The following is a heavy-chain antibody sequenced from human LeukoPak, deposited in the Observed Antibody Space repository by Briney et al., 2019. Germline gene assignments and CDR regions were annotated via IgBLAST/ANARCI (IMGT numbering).Heavy chain of an antibody. D-gene: IGHD4-17*01. CDR3: ATLKDAVTTFDN. V-gene: IGHV3-7*01. CDR2: INQGGNDK. J-gene: IGHJ4*02. Sequence: AGRSLRLSCAASGFIFSSRWMSWVRQAPGKGLEWVASINQGGNDKRHADSVKGRFTISRDNAKNSLSLQLNSPTAEDTAMYYCATLKDAVTTFDNWGQGTLVTVSS. CDR1: GFIFSSRW.